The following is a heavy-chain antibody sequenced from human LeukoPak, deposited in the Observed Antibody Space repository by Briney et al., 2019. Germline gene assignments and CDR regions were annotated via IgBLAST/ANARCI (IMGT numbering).Heavy chain of an antibody. Sequence: SETLSLTCTVSGDSIKSSYWSWIRQPPGKPLEWIGYIFYGGSTDYNPSLKSRVTISVDTSKNQFSLKLSSVTAADTAVYYCARYSWYYDYWGQGTLVTVSS. D-gene: IGHD1-1*01. CDR1: GDSIKSSY. CDR2: IFYGGST. J-gene: IGHJ4*02. CDR3: ARYSWYYDY. V-gene: IGHV4-59*13.